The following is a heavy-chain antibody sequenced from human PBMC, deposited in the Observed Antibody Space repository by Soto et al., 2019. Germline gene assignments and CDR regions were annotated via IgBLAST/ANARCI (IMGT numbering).Heavy chain of an antibody. J-gene: IGHJ4*02. CDR1: GGSFSGYY. CDR3: ARGRFIRGLAAAGTGVFHY. V-gene: IGHV4-34*01. D-gene: IGHD6-13*01. Sequence: SETLSLTCAVYGGSFSGYYWSWIRQPPGKGLEWIGEINHSGSTNYNPSLKSRVTISVDTSKNQFSLKLSSVTAADTAVYYCARGRFIRGLAAAGTGVFHYWGQGTLVTVSS. CDR2: INHSGST.